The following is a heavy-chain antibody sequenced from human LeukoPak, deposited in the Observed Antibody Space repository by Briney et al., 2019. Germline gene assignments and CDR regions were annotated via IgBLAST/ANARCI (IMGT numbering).Heavy chain of an antibody. CDR1: GDTLTALA. D-gene: IGHD6-13*01. CDR3: ATGPIAAAPFYYYYYMDV. CDR2: FDSEEYDT. J-gene: IGHJ6*03. Sequence: ASVKVSCKVSGDTLTALALHWVRQAPGKGFEWIGGFDSEEYDTVYAQKFQGRVTMTEDTSTDTAYMELSSLRSEDTAVYYCATGPIAAAPFYYYYYMDVWGKGTTVTVPS. V-gene: IGHV1-24*01.